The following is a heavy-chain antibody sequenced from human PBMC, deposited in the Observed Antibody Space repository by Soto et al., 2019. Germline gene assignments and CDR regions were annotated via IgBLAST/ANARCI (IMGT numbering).Heavy chain of an antibody. J-gene: IGHJ3*02. D-gene: IGHD6-19*01. CDR2: ISAYNGNT. Sequence: ASVKVSCKASGYTFTSYGISWVRQAPGQGLEWMGWISAYNGNTNYAQKLQGRVTMTTDTSTSTAYMELRSLRSDDTAVYYCAIRVGSGWYVGAFETWGQETLVTVSS. CDR3: AIRVGSGWYVGAFET. V-gene: IGHV1-18*01. CDR1: GYTFTSYG.